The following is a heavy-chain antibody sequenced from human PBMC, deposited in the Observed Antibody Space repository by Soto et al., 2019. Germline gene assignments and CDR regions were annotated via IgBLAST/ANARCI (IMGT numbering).Heavy chain of an antibody. D-gene: IGHD4-17*01. CDR3: ARTVDYGDETGAFDI. CDR1: GGSLSSSSYY. Sequence: SETLSLTCTVSGGSLSSSSYYWGWIRQPPGKGLEWIGSIYYSGSTYYNPSLKSRVTISVDTSKNQFSLKLSSVTAADTTVYYCARTVDYGDETGAFDIWGQGTMVTVSS. CDR2: IYYSGST. V-gene: IGHV4-39*01. J-gene: IGHJ3*02.